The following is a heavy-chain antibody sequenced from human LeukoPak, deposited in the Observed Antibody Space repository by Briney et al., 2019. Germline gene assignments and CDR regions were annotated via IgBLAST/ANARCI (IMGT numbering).Heavy chain of an antibody. J-gene: IGHJ4*02. V-gene: IGHV4-34*01. Sequence: SETLSLTCAVYGGSFSGYYWSWIRQPPGKGLEWIGEINHSGSTNYNPSLKSRVTISVDTSKNQFSLKLGSVTAADTAVYYCARGGQLWLRYWGQGTLVTVSS. D-gene: IGHD5-18*01. CDR2: INHSGST. CDR1: GGSFSGYY. CDR3: ARGGQLWLRY.